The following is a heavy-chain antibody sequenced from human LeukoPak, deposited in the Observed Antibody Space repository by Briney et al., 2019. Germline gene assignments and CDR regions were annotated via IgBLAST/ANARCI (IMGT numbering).Heavy chain of an antibody. CDR2: INAGNGNT. Sequence: GASVKVSCKASGYTFTGYYTHWVRQAPGQGLEWMGWINAGNGNTKYSQEFQGRVTITRDTSASTAYMELSSLRSEDMAVYYCARGVRNPHSTHLDYWGQGTLVTVSS. V-gene: IGHV1-3*03. D-gene: IGHD2-15*01. CDR1: GYTFTGYY. J-gene: IGHJ4*02. CDR3: ARGVRNPHSTHLDY.